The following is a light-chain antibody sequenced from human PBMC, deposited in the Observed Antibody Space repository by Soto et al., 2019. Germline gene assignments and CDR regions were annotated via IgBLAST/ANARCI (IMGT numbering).Light chain of an antibody. CDR1: SSNIGSNY. V-gene: IGLV1-47*01. Sequence: SVLTQPPSASGTPGQRVTISCSGSSSNIGSNYVYWYQQLPGTAPKLLINRNNQRPSGVPDQFSDSKSGTSASLANSEHRSEDEADYYCAAWDDSLSVHYVFGTGTKVTVL. J-gene: IGLJ1*01. CDR3: AAWDDSLSVHYV. CDR2: RNN.